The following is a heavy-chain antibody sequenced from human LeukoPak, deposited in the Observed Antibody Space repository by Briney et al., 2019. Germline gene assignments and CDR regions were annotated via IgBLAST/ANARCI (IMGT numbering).Heavy chain of an antibody. CDR3: ARGSSGWSYYFDY. CDR2: IYYSGST. Sequence: SETLSLTCTVSGGSISSSSYFWRWIRQPPGKGLEWIGSIYYSGSTYYNPSLKSRVTISVDTSKNQFSLKLSSVTAADTAVYYCARGSSGWSYYFDYWGQGTLVTVSS. V-gene: IGHV4-39*01. D-gene: IGHD6-19*01. J-gene: IGHJ4*02. CDR1: GGSISSSSYF.